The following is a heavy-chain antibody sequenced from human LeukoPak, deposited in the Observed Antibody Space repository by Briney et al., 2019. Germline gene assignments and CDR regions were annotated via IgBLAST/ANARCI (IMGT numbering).Heavy chain of an antibody. Sequence: GGSLRLSCAASGFTFSSYIMNWVRQAPGKGLEWVSYISSSSSTIYYADSVKGRFTISRDNAKNSLYLQMNSLRAEDTAVYYCASARTRFEGAEYFQHWGQGTLVTVSS. D-gene: IGHD3-9*01. J-gene: IGHJ1*01. CDR3: ASARTRFEGAEYFQH. CDR2: ISSSSSTI. CDR1: GFTFSSYI. V-gene: IGHV3-48*04.